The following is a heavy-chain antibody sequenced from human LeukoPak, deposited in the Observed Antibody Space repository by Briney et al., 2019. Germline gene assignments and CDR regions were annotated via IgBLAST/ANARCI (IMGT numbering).Heavy chain of an antibody. J-gene: IGHJ3*02. V-gene: IGHV1-69*02. CDR1: GGTFSSYT. CDR2: IIPILGIA. D-gene: IGHD3-3*01. Sequence: SVKVSCKASGGTFSSYTISWVRQAPGQGLEWVGRIIPILGIANYAQKFQGRVTITADKSTSTAYMELSSLRSEDTAVYYCARSDYDFWSGGAFDIWGQGTMVTVSS. CDR3: ARSDYDFWSGGAFDI.